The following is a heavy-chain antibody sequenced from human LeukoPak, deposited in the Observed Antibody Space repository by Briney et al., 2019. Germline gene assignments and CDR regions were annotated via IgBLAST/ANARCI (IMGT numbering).Heavy chain of an antibody. CDR2: ISGSGGRA. V-gene: IGHV3-23*01. CDR3: AKDPLVRGVSYDY. J-gene: IGHJ4*02. CDR1: GFTFNTYA. D-gene: IGHD3-10*01. Sequence: PGGSLRLSCAASGFTFNTYAMNWVRQAPGKGLQWVSAISGSGGRAYYADSVKGRFTISRDNSKNTLYLQMNSLRAEDTAVYYCAKDPLVRGVSYDYWGQGTLVTVSS.